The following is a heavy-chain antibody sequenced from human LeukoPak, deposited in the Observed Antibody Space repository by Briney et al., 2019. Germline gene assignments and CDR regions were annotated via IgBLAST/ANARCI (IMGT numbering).Heavy chain of an antibody. D-gene: IGHD5-12*01. CDR2: IIPILGIA. Sequence: SVKVSCKASGGTFSSYAISWVRQAPGQGLEWMGRIIPILGIANYAQKFQGRVTFTADKSTSTAYMELSSLRSEDTAVYYCARGSLVATIIFDYWGQGTLVTVSS. V-gene: IGHV1-69*04. CDR3: ARGSLVATIIFDY. CDR1: GGTFSSYA. J-gene: IGHJ4*02.